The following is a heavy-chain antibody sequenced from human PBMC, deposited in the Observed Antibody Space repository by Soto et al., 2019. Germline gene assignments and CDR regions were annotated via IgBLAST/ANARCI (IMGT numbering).Heavy chain of an antibody. J-gene: IGHJ6*02. CDR2: IYRSGRR. D-gene: IGHD3-22*01. CDR3: STSGFNYSYGMDV. V-gene: IGHV4-30-4*01. Sequence: QVQLQESGPGLVKPSQTLSLTCTVSGGSISSSDYYWSWIRQPPGKGLEWIGYIYRSGRRYSNPSLKSQVSMSVVTFKTKFSLELSSVTAVDTAVYYCSTSGFNYSYGMDVWGLGTTVTVSS. CDR1: GGSISSSDYY.